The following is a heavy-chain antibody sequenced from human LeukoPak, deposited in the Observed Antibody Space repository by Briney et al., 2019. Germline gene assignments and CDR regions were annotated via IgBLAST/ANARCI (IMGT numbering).Heavy chain of an antibody. V-gene: IGHV3-33*01. D-gene: IGHD3-22*01. CDR1: GSTFSTYG. Sequence: GGSLRLSCAASGSTFSTYGMHWVRQAPGKGLEWVAVIWYDGSNKQYADSVKGRFTISRDNSKNTLYLQINSLRAEDTAVYYSARSGDYYDSIGLDYWGQGTPVTVSS. CDR2: IWYDGSNK. CDR3: ARSGDYYDSIGLDY. J-gene: IGHJ4*02.